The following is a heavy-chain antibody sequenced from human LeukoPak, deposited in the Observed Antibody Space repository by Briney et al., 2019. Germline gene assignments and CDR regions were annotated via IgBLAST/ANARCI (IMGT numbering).Heavy chain of an antibody. CDR3: ARDLGRVAAAATRPDY. CDR2: ISAYNGNT. V-gene: IGHV1-18*01. D-gene: IGHD6-13*01. CDR1: GYTFTSYG. Sequence: ASVKVSCKASGYTFTSYGISWVRQAPGQGLEWMGWISAYNGNTNYAQKLQGRVTMTTDTSTSTAYMELRSLRSDDTAVYYCARDLGRVAAAATRPDYRGQGTLVTVSS. J-gene: IGHJ4*02.